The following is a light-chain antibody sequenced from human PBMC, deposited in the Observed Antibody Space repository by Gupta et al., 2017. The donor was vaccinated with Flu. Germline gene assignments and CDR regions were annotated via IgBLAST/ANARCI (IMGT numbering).Light chain of an antibody. V-gene: IGLV3-21*02. CDR3: QVWDRSSDLGV. CDR2: DDS. J-gene: IGLJ2*01. CDR1: KIGTKS. Sequence: VLTQPPSVSVAPRQTARISCGGRKIGTKSVHWYQQKAGQAPVLVVYDDSDRPAGIPERFSGSNSGNTATLNISRVEAGDEADYYCQVWDRSSDLGVFGGGTKLTVL.